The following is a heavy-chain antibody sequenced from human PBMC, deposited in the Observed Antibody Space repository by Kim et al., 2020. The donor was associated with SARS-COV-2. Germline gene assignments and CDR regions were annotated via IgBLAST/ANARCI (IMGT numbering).Heavy chain of an antibody. J-gene: IGHJ3*02. CDR1: GFTFSSYA. CDR3: VNGLGSGSYDI. Sequence: GGSLRLSCAASGFTFSSYAMTWVRQAPGKGLEWVSAISGSGGSTYYADSVKGRFTISRDNSKNTLYLQMNSLRAEDTAVYYCVNGLGSGSYDIWGQGTMVTVSS. V-gene: IGHV3-23*01. CDR2: ISGSGGST. D-gene: IGHD1-26*01.